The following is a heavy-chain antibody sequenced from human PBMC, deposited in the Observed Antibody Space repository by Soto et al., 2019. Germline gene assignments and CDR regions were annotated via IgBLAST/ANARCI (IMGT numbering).Heavy chain of an antibody. D-gene: IGHD5-12*01. CDR3: ARHGSKTAGAFDI. Sequence: PSEPLSLTCTLSGGSISSHTYYWGWIRQPPGKGLEWIASISYSGSTYYNPSLSSRVTISVDTSKNQCSLSLNSVTAADTAVYYCARHGSKTAGAFDIWGQGTMVT. J-gene: IGHJ3*02. CDR2: ISYSGST. CDR1: GGSISSHTYY. V-gene: IGHV4-39*01.